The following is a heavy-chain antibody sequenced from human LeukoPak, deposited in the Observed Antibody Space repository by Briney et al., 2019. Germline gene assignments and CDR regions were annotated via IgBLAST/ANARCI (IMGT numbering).Heavy chain of an antibody. J-gene: IGHJ5*02. CDR3: AREGLDYRRWFDP. CDR2: IYYSGST. CDR1: GGSINSGGYY. Sequence: PSETLSLTCTVSGGSINSGGYYWSWIRQHPGKGLEWIGYIYYSGSTYYNPSLKSRVTISVDTSKNQFSLKLSSVTAADTAVYYCAREGLDYRRWFDPWGQGTLVTVSS. V-gene: IGHV4-31*03. D-gene: IGHD4-11*01.